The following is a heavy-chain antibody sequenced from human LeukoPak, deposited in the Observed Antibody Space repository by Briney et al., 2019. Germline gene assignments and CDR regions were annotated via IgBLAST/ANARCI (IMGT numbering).Heavy chain of an antibody. V-gene: IGHV5-51*01. CDR3: GRIPAAGSLKGSFDI. D-gene: IGHD6-13*01. Sequence: KVSCKASGGTFSSYAISWVRQMPGKGLEWMGIIYPGDSDTTYSPSFQGQVTISADKSISTAYLQWSSLKASDSAMYYCGRIPAAGSLKGSFDIWGQGTMVTVSS. CDR2: IYPGDSDT. J-gene: IGHJ3*02. CDR1: GGTFSSYA.